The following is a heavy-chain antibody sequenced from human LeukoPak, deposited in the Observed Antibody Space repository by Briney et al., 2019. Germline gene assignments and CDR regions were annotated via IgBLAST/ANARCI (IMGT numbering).Heavy chain of an antibody. D-gene: IGHD2-2*02. V-gene: IGHV5-51*01. CDR1: GYRFTSYW. J-gene: IGHJ4*02. CDR3: ARTCSSTSCYTFDY. Sequence: GESLKISCKGSGYRFTSYWIGWVRPMPGKGLEWMGIIYPGDSDTRYSPSFQGQDTISADKSIITAYLQWSSLKASDTAMYYCARTCSSTSCYTFDYWGQGTLVTVSS. CDR2: IYPGDSDT.